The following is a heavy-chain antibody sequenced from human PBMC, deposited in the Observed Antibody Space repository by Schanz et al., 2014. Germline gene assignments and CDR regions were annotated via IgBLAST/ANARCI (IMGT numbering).Heavy chain of an antibody. D-gene: IGHD3-10*01. CDR2: IGTSGGT. V-gene: IGHV3-23*01. CDR1: GLIFSNYV. CDR3: ARIGGSVFDY. J-gene: IGHJ4*02. Sequence: EVQLLESGGGLVQPGGSLRLSCLASGLIFSNYVMSWVRQAPGKGLEWVSTIGTSGGTNYAESVKGRFTISRDNFKGALYLQMNSLRAEDTAVYYCARIGGSVFDYWAQGTLVTVSS.